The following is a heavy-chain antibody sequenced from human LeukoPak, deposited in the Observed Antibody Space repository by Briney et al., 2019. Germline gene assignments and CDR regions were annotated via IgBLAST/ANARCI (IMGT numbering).Heavy chain of an antibody. CDR2: IGARSNYR. CDR1: GYTFSDFS. J-gene: IGHJ4*02. Sequence: GGSLRLSCAASGYTFSDFSVNWVGQAPGKGLKWVWSIGARSNYRYYADSVRGRFTISRDDARDSLFLQMNSLRAEDTAVYFCVRLRRNNDRSGYYYYYDYWGQGTLVTVSS. D-gene: IGHD3-22*01. CDR3: VRLRRNNDRSGYYYYYDY. V-gene: IGHV3-21*01.